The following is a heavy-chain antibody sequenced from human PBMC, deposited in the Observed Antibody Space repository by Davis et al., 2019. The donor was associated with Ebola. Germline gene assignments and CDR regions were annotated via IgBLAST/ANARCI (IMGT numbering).Heavy chain of an antibody. CDR3: ARGSRNMDV. CDR1: GFTFRSYW. Sequence: PGGSLRLSCAGSGFTFRSYWMSWVRQAPGKGLEWVAKIKEDGSEKLEVDSVKGRFTISRDNAKDSLYLQMNSLRAEDTAVYYCARGSRNMDVWGQGTTVTVSS. CDR2: IKEDGSEK. V-gene: IGHV3-7*03. J-gene: IGHJ6*02.